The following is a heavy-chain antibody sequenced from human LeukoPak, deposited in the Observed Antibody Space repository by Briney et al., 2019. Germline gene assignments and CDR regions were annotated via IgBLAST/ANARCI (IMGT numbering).Heavy chain of an antibody. V-gene: IGHV3-23*01. CDR3: AKEYSSGWYVGVDYFDY. J-gene: IGHJ4*02. D-gene: IGHD6-19*01. CDR1: GFTFSSYA. Sequence: GGSLRLSCAASGFTFSSYAMSWVRQAPGKGLEWVSAISGSGGSTYYADSVKGRFAISRDNSKNTLYLQMNSLRAEDTAVYYCAKEYSSGWYVGVDYFDYWGQGTLVTVSS. CDR2: ISGSGGST.